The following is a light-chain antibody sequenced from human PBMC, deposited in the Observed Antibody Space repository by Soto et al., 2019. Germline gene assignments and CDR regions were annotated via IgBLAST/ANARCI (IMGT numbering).Light chain of an antibody. V-gene: IGKV3-20*01. CDR2: DAS. CDR1: QSVRSNY. CDR3: QQYGSSPLT. Sequence: EIVLTQSPDTLSLSPGERATLSCRASQSVRSNYLAWYQQKTSQAPRFLIYDASCRATGIPDRFSGSGSGTDFTLTISRLEPEDFAVYYCQQYGSSPLTFGGGTKVDIK. J-gene: IGKJ4*01.